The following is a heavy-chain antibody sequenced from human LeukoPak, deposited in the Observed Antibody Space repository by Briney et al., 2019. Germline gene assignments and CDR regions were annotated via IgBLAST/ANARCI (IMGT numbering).Heavy chain of an antibody. Sequence: ASVKVSCKASGYTLTSYAMHWVRQSPGQRLEWMGWINAGNGNTKYSQKFQGRVTITADESTSTAYMELSSLRSEDTAVYYCARDANTVTNASYWGQGTLVTVSS. CDR3: ARDANTVTNASY. V-gene: IGHV1-3*01. CDR1: GYTLTSYA. CDR2: INAGNGNT. D-gene: IGHD4-17*01. J-gene: IGHJ4*02.